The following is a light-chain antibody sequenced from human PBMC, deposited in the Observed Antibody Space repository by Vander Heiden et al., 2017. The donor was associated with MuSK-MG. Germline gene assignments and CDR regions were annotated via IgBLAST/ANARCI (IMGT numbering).Light chain of an antibody. J-gene: IGLJ2*01. Sequence: HSALTQPASVCGSPGQPFTISCTGTSSDVGGYNYVSWYQQHPGKAPKLMIYDVSNRPSGVSNRFSGSKSGNTASLTISGLQAEDEADYYCSSYTSSSTVVFGGGTKLTVL. V-gene: IGLV2-14*03. CDR2: DVS. CDR3: SSYTSSSTVV. CDR1: SSDVGGYNY.